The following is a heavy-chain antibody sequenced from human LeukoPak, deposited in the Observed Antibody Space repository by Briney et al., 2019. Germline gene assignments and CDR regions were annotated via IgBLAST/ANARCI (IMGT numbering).Heavy chain of an antibody. D-gene: IGHD2-21*01. CDR1: GYSINSGYC. Sequence: SETLSLTCTVSGYSINSGYCWVWIRQPPVKGLEWIGSIYRSGSTNYNPSLKSRVTISVDTSKNQFSLKVSSVTAADTAVYYCARGDCSGSICYSPMDVWGTGTTVTVSS. V-gene: IGHV4-38-2*02. CDR2: IYRSGST. J-gene: IGHJ6*03. CDR3: ARGDCSGSICYSPMDV.